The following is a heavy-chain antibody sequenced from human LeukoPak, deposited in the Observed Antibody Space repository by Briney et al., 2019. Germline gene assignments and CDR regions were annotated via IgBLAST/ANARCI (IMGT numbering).Heavy chain of an antibody. D-gene: IGHD4-17*01. CDR1: GGSISSSSYY. J-gene: IGHJ5*02. V-gene: IGHV4-39*01. Sequence: SETLSLTCTVSGGSISSSSYYWGWIRQPPGKGLEWIGSIYYSGSTYYNPSLKSRVTISVDTSKNQFPLKLSSVTAADTAVYYCARLAVTTSVGGLTPNWFDPWGQGTLVTVSS. CDR3: ARLAVTTSVGGLTPNWFDP. CDR2: IYYSGST.